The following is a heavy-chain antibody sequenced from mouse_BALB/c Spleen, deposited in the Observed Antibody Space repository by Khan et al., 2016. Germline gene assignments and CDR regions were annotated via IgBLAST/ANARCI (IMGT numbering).Heavy chain of an antibody. CDR2: IYPSDSYT. CDR3: TGGSSPWFAY. V-gene: IGHV1-69*02. Sequence: QVQLQQPGAELVRPGASVKLSCKASGYTFTSYWINWVKQRPGQGLEWIGNIYPSDSYTNYNQKFKDKATLTVDKSSSTAYMQLSSLTSADSAVYYYTGGSSPWFAYWGQGTLVTVSA. J-gene: IGHJ3*01. CDR1: GYTFTSYW. D-gene: IGHD1-1*01.